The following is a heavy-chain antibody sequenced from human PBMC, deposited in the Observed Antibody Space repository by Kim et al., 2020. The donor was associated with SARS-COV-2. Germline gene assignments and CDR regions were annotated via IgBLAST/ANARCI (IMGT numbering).Heavy chain of an antibody. D-gene: IGHD6-13*01. CDR3: ARDPKRYSSSWYYYYGMDV. J-gene: IGHJ6*02. CDR2: IIPIFGTA. CDR1: GGTFSSYA. V-gene: IGHV1-69*13. Sequence: SVKVSCKASGGTFSSYAISWVRQAPGQGLEWMGGIIPIFGTANYAQKFQGRVTITADESTSTAYMELSSLRSEDTAVYYCARDPKRYSSSWYYYYGMDVWGQGTTVTVSS.